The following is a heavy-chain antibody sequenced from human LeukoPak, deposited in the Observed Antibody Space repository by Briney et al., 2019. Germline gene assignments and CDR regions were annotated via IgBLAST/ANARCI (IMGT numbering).Heavy chain of an antibody. J-gene: IGHJ4*02. Sequence: SETLSLTCTVSGRSINIGTYYWSWIRQPAGKGLEWIGLIYTSGSTNYNPSLKSRVNISVDTSKNQFSLKLSSVTAADTAVYYCAREGWSYYFDYWGQGTLVTVSS. V-gene: IGHV4-61*02. CDR3: AREGWSYYFDY. CDR1: GRSINIGTYY. CDR2: IYTSGST. D-gene: IGHD2-15*01.